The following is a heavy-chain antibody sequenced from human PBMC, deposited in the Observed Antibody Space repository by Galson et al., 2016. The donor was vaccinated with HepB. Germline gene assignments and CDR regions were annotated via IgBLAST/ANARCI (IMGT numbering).Heavy chain of an antibody. J-gene: IGHJ6*02. V-gene: IGHV4-59*01. CDR1: GGSISSYY. Sequence: SETLSLTCTVSGGSISSYYWSWIRQPPGKGLEWIGYIYYSGSTNYNPPLKRRVAILIDTSKNHFSLRLSSVTAADTAVYYCARGATVSGRTLDVWGQGTTVTVSS. CDR2: IYYSGST. CDR3: ARGATVSGRTLDV. D-gene: IGHD4-11*01.